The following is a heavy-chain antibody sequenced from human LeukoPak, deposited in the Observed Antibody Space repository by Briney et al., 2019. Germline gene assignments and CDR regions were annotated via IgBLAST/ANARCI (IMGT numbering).Heavy chain of an antibody. CDR1: GFTFSSYA. Sequence: GGSLRLFCAASGFTFSSYAMHWVRQAPGKGLEWVAVISYDGSNKYYADSVKGRFTISRDNSKNTLYLQMNSLRAEDTAVHYCARAPSGYCTNGVCYSFAYWGQGTLVTVSS. CDR2: ISYDGSNK. CDR3: ARAPSGYCTNGVCYSFAY. V-gene: IGHV3-30*04. D-gene: IGHD2-8*01. J-gene: IGHJ4*02.